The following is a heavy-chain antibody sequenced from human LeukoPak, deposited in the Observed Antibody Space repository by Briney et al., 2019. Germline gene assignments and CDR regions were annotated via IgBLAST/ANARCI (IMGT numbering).Heavy chain of an antibody. CDR3: AKVSYTPGIAAAVHYYYMDV. D-gene: IGHD6-13*01. CDR1: GFTFSSYG. V-gene: IGHV3-30*02. Sequence: PGGSLRLSCAASGFTFSSYGMHWVRQAPGKGLEWVAFIRYDGSNKYYADSVKGRFTISRDNSKNTLYLQMNSLRAEDTAVYYCAKVSYTPGIAAAVHYYYMDVWGKGTTVTISS. J-gene: IGHJ6*03. CDR2: IRYDGSNK.